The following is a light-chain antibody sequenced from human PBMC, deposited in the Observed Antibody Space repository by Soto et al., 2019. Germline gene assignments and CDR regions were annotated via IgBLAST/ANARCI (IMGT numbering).Light chain of an antibody. J-gene: IGKJ1*01. CDR1: HNINSY. Sequence: IQMTQSPSSLSASVGDRVTITCRASHNINSYLNWYQQKPWKAPNLLIYTTSSLETGVPSRFSGSGSGTDFTLTISSLQPEDFATYFCQQSYSRPRTFGQGTKVDIK. CDR3: QQSYSRPRT. CDR2: TTS. V-gene: IGKV1-39*01.